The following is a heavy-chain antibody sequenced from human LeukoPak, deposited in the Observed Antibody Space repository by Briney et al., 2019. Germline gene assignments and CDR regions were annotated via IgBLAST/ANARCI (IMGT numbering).Heavy chain of an antibody. CDR2: IYFSGST. V-gene: IGHV4-61*01. CDR3: ARSPRPYGYRFDY. J-gene: IGHJ4*02. CDR1: GVSISSSTYY. D-gene: IGHD3-16*02. Sequence: SETLSLTCTVSGVSISSSTYYWSWIRQPPGKGLEWIGYIYFSGSTNYNPSLKSRVTISVDTSKNQFSLKLTSVTAADTAVYYCARSPRPYGYRFDYWGQGTLVTVSS.